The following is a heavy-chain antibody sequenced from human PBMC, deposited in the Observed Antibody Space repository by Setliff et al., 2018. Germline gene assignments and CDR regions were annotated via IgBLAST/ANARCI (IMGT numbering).Heavy chain of an antibody. CDR2: IYYSGST. CDR1: GGSISSSSYY. V-gene: IGHV4-39*01. Sequence: SETLSLTCTVSGGSISSSSYYWGWIRQPPGKGLEWIGSIYYSGSTYYNPSLKSRVTISVDTSKNQFSLKLTSVTATDTAVYYCARHVGIRGRGYNYYYYYMDVWGKGTTVTVSS. D-gene: IGHD3-10*01. J-gene: IGHJ6*03. CDR3: ARHVGIRGRGYNYYYYYMDV.